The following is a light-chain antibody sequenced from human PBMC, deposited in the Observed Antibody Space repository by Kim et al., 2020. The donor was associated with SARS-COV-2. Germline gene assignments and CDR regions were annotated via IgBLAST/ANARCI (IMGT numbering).Light chain of an antibody. Sequence: EIVMTQSPATLSVSPGERVTLSCRASQSVDSNLAWYQQKPGQAPRLLIYGASTRATDIPARSSGSGSGTEFTLIISGLQSEDFAVYYCQQYSHWPPYTFGQGTKLEIK. CDR3: QQYSHWPPYT. V-gene: IGKV3-15*01. CDR1: QSVDSN. J-gene: IGKJ2*01. CDR2: GAS.